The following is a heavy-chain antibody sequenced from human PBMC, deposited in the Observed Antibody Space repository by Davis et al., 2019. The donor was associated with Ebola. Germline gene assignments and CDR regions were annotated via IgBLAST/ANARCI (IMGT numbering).Heavy chain of an antibody. CDR2: IYPGDSDT. Sequence: GESLKISCKGSGYSFTYYWIGWVRQMPGKGLEWMGIIYPGDSDTRYSPSFQGQVTISADKSITTAYLQWSSLKASDTAMYYCARHRPYGDYALDYWGQGTLVTVSS. CDR3: ARHRPYGDYALDY. J-gene: IGHJ4*02. V-gene: IGHV5-51*01. D-gene: IGHD4-17*01. CDR1: GYSFTYYW.